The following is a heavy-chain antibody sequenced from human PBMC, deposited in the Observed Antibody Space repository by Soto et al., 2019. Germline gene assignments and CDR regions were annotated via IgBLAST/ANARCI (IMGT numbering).Heavy chain of an antibody. V-gene: IGHV3-11*01. CDR1: GFTFSDYY. D-gene: IGHD2-2*01. J-gene: IGHJ1*01. CDR2: ISGSGSTI. CDR3: ARDCSSSSCYGYFQH. Sequence: QVQLVESGGGLVKPGGSLRLSCAASGFTFSDYYMSWIRQAPGKGLEWVSHISGSGSTIYFADSVKGRFTISMDNAKNSLYLQMNSLRAEDTAVYYCARDCSSSSCYGYFQHWCQGTRVTVSS.